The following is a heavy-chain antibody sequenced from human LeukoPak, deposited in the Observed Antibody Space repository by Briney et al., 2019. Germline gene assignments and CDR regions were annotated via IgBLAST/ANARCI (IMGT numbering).Heavy chain of an antibody. V-gene: IGHV3-23*01. J-gene: IGHJ4*02. Sequence: PGGSLRLSCAASGFTFSTYCMNWVRQAPGKGLEWVSAISADGKRPYYADSVKGRFTISRDNSRNTLYLQMNNLRAEDTAMYYCAKESGSMRACDYWGQGTLVTVSS. D-gene: IGHD5-12*01. CDR2: ISADGKRP. CDR1: GFTFSTYC. CDR3: AKESGSMRACDY.